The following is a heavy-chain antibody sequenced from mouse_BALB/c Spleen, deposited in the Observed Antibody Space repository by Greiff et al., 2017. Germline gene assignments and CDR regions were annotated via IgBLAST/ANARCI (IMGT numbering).Heavy chain of an antibody. J-gene: IGHJ2*01. CDR3: ARRSFDY. CDR2: ISSYYGDA. Sequence: VQLQESGAELVRPGVSVKISCKGSGYTFTDYAMHWVKQSHAKSLEWIGVISSYYGDASYNQKFKGKATMTVDKSSSTAYMELARLTSEDSAIYYCARRSFDYWGQGTTLTVSS. CDR1: GYTFTDYA. V-gene: IGHV1S137*01.